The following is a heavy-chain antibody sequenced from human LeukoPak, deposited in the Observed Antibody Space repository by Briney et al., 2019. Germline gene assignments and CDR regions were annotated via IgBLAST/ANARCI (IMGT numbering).Heavy chain of an antibody. Sequence: SQTLSLTCTVSGGSISSGDYYWSWIRQPPGKGLEWIGYIYYSGSTYYNPSLKSRVTISVDTSKNQFSLKLSSVTAADTAVYYCARVASSSWYYFDCWGQGTLVTVSS. D-gene: IGHD6-13*01. CDR3: ARVASSSWYYFDC. CDR1: GGSISSGDYY. J-gene: IGHJ4*02. CDR2: IYYSGST. V-gene: IGHV4-30-4*08.